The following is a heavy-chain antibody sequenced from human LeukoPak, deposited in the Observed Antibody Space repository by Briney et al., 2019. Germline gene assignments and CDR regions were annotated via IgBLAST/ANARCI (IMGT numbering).Heavy chain of an antibody. CDR1: GYIFTSYY. CDR3: ARDPVPADSGWYLHFDY. J-gene: IGHJ4*02. V-gene: IGHV1-46*01. Sequence: ASVKVSCKASGYIFTSYYMHWVRQAPGQGLEWMGIINPSGGSTSYAQKFQGRVTMTRDTSTSTVYMELSSLRSEDTAVYYCARDPVPADSGWYLHFDYWGQGTLVTVSS. CDR2: INPSGGST. D-gene: IGHD6-19*01.